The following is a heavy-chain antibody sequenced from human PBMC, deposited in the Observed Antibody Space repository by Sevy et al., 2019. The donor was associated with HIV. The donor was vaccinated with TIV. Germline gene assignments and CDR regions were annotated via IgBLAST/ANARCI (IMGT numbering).Heavy chain of an antibody. D-gene: IGHD6-19*01. Sequence: GGSLKISCTASGFTFSDYAMSWVRQAPGKGLEWVGFIKTKTYGGTTEYAASVKGRFIISRDDSKNIAYLQMNSLKTADTAVYYCTRDLYGSGWFYFDYWGQGTLVTVSS. CDR3: TRDLYGSGWFYFDY. CDR1: GFTFSDYA. J-gene: IGHJ4*02. CDR2: IKTKTYGGTT. V-gene: IGHV3-49*04.